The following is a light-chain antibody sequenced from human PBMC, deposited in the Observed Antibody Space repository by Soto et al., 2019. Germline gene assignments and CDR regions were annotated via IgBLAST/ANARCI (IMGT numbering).Light chain of an antibody. Sequence: HSALTQPASVSGSPGQSITISCTGTSSDVGAYDFVSWYQQHPDKAPKLVIFEVTNRPSGVSHRFSGSKSGNTASLTISGLQAEDEADYYCTSYTGSSPLVVFGGGTKLTVL. V-gene: IGLV2-14*01. J-gene: IGLJ3*02. CDR3: TSYTGSSPLVV. CDR2: EVT. CDR1: SSDVGAYDF.